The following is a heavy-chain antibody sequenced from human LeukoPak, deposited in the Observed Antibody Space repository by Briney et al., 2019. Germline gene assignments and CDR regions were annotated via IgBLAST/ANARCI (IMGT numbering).Heavy chain of an antibody. V-gene: IGHV3-33*01. Sequence: GGSLRLSCAASGFTFSSYGMHWVRQAPGKGLEWVAVIWYDGSNKYYADSVKGRFTISRDNSKNTLYLQMNSLRAEDTAVYYCARAHRKYQLLWIDYWAREPWSPSPQ. J-gene: IGHJ4*02. CDR2: IWYDGSNK. CDR3: ARAHRKYQLLWIDY. CDR1: GFTFSSYG. D-gene: IGHD2-2*01.